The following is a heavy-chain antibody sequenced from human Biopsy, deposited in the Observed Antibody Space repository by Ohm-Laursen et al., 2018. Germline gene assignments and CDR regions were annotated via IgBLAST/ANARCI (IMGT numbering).Heavy chain of an antibody. CDR1: GFTFSTYL. D-gene: IGHD2/OR15-2a*01. CDR3: TRDTTYYAGTTYYDALDV. CDR2: IKRDGSQS. J-gene: IGHJ3*01. Sequence: SLRLSCAAAGFTFSTYLMTWVRQAPGKGLEWVANIKRDGSQSNHADSVKGRFTIYRDNAKNSLYLQMNSLRAEDTAVYYCTRDTTYYAGTTYYDALDVWGQGTTVTVSS. V-gene: IGHV3-7*01.